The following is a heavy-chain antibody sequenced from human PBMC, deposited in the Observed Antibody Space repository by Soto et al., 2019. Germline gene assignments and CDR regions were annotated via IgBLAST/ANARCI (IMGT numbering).Heavy chain of an antibody. D-gene: IGHD2-21*02. CDR3: ARDGGGDPTKRGGLFDY. V-gene: IGHV3-11*06. J-gene: IGHJ4*02. CDR2: ISSSSSYT. CDR1: GFTFSDYY. Sequence: PGGSLRLSCAASGFTFSDYYMSWIRQAPGKGLEWVSYISSSSSYTNYADSVKGRFTISRDNAKNSLYLQMNSLRAEDTAVYYCARDGGGDPTKRGGLFDYWGQGTLVTVSS.